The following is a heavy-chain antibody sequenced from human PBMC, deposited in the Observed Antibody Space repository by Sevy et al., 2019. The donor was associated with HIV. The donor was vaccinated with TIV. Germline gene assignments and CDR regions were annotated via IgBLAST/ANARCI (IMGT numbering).Heavy chain of an antibody. CDR3: TTGYPYFESPPDY. Sequence: GGSLRLSCAASGFTFSNAWMNWVRQAPGKGLEWVGRIKSKTDGGTTDYAEPVKGRFTISRDDSKNTLYLQMNSLKTEDTAVYYCTTGYPYFESPPDYWGQGTLVTVSS. CDR2: IKSKTDGGTT. D-gene: IGHD3-16*01. V-gene: IGHV3-15*07. CDR1: GFTFSNAW. J-gene: IGHJ4*02.